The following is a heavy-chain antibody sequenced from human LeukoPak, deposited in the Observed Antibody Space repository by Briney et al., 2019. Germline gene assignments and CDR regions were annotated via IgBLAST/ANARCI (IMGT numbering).Heavy chain of an antibody. J-gene: IGHJ3*02. D-gene: IGHD1-26*01. Sequence: PSETLSLTCTVSGGSTSSYYWSWIRQPPGKGLEWIGYIYYSGSTNYNPSLKSRVTISVDTSKNQFSLKLSSVTAADTAVYYCARDSGSYYSHDAFDIWGQGTMVTVSS. CDR3: ARDSGSYYSHDAFDI. V-gene: IGHV4-59*01. CDR2: IYYSGST. CDR1: GGSTSSYY.